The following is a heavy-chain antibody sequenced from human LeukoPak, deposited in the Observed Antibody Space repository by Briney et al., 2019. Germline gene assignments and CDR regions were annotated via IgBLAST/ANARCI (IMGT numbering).Heavy chain of an antibody. CDR3: ASSSWFDP. V-gene: IGHV1-69*04. J-gene: IGHJ5*02. CDR1: AGTFSSYA. CDR2: IIPILGIA. Sequence: SVKVSCKASAGTFSSYAISWVRQAPGQGLEWMGRIIPILGIANYAQKFQGRVTITADKSTSTAYMELSSLRSEDTAVYYCASSSWFDPWGQGTLVTVSS.